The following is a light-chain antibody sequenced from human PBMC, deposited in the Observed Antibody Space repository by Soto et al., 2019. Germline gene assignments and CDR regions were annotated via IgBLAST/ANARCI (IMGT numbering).Light chain of an antibody. J-gene: IGKJ1*01. CDR3: QQRSKWWT. CDR2: DAS. Sequence: EIVLTQSPATLSLSPGERATLSCRASQSVSSYLAWYQQKPGQAPRLLIYDASNRATGIPARFSGSVSGTDFTLTISSLEPEDFAVYYCQQRSKWWTFGQGTKVEIK. V-gene: IGKV3-11*01. CDR1: QSVSSY.